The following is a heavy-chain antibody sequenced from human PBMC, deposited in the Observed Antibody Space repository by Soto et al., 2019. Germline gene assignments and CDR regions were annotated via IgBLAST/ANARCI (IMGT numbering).Heavy chain of an antibody. Sequence: SETLSLTCSVSGASISSYNWNWVRQSAGKGPEWVGRLNIAGTINYNPSLKSRITMSMDTSKNQISLHLRSVTTADTAMYYCARDRGEYTSSWFWYFSHWGHGTLVTVSS. CDR3: ARDRGEYTSSWFWYFSH. D-gene: IGHD6-13*01. CDR1: GASISSYN. V-gene: IGHV4-4*07. CDR2: LNIAGTI. J-gene: IGHJ2*01.